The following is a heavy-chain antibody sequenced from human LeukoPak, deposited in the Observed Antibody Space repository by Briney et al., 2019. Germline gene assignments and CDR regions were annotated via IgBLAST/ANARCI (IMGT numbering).Heavy chain of an antibody. CDR2: INPNSGGT. CDR3: ARGRGNIVVVPAAKDMDV. Sequence: ASVKVSCKASGYTFTGYYMHWVRQAPGQGLEWMGWINPNSGGTNYAQKFQGRVTMTRDTSISTAYMELRRLRSDDTAVYYCARGRGNIVVVPAAKDMDVWGQGTTVTVSS. J-gene: IGHJ6*02. V-gene: IGHV1-2*02. D-gene: IGHD2-2*01. CDR1: GYTFTGYY.